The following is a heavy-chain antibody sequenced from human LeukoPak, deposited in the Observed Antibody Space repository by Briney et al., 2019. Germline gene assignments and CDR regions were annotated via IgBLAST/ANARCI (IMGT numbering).Heavy chain of an antibody. CDR2: IYHGGRT. J-gene: IGHJ4*02. V-gene: IGHV4-4*02. CDR3: ATNSGWRLDY. CDR1: GASISSNNW. D-gene: IGHD5-12*01. Sequence: SETLSLTCAVSGASISSNNWWTWVRQPPGKGLEWIGEIYHGGRTNYNTSLRSRVTISVDKSKNQFSLNLTSVTAADTSVYYCATNSGWRLDYWGQGALVTVSS.